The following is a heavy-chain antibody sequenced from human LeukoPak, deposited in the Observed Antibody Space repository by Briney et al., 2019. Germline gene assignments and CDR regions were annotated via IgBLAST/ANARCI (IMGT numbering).Heavy chain of an antibody. CDR1: GFTFSSYD. CDR2: IGTAGDT. CDR3: ARGLSCYDILTGYYRTTYFDY. V-gene: IGHV3-13*01. Sequence: GGSLRLSCAASGFTFSSYDMHWVRQATGKGLEWVSAIGTAGDTYYPGSVKGRFTISRENAKNSLYLQMNSLRAGDTAVYYCARGLSCYDILTGYYRTTYFDYWGQGTLVTVSS. J-gene: IGHJ4*02. D-gene: IGHD3-9*01.